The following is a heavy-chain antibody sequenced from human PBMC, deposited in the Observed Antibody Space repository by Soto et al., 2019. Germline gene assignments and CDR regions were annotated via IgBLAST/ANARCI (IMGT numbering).Heavy chain of an antibody. Sequence: GGSLRLSCAASGFTFSSSGIHWVRQAPGKGLEWVAVISYDGSNKFYIDSVKGRFTVSGDNSKNTLYLQMSSLRAEDTAVYYCAKDRQADFWRLPSPMDVWGQGTTVTVSS. V-gene: IGHV3-30*18. CDR2: ISYDGSNK. J-gene: IGHJ6*02. D-gene: IGHD3-3*01. CDR1: GFTFSSSG. CDR3: AKDRQADFWRLPSPMDV.